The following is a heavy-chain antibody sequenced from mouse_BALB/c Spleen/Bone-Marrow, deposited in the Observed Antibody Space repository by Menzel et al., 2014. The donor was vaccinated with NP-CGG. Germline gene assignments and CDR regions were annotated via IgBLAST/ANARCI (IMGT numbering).Heavy chain of an antibody. D-gene: IGHD1-1*01. J-gene: IGHJ3*01. CDR3: ASYYYGSSSFAY. V-gene: IGHV14-3*02. CDR2: IDPANGNT. CDR1: GFNIKDTY. Sequence: VHVKQSGAELVKPGASVKLSCTASGFNIKDTYMHWGKQRPEQGLEWIGRIDPANGNTKYDPKFQGKATITADTSSNTAYLQLSSLTSEDTAVYYCASYYYGSSSFAYWGQGTMVTVSA.